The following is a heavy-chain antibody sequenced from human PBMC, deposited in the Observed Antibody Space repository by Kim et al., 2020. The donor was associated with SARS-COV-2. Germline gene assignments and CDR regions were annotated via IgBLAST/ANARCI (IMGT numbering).Heavy chain of an antibody. V-gene: IGHV3-21*01. Sequence: GGSLRLSCAASGFTFSSYSMNWVRQAPGKGLEWVSSISSSSSYIYYADSVKGRFTISRDNAKNSLYLQMNSLRAEDTAVYYCARDLLAGLYYFDYWGQGTLVTGSS. CDR3: ARDLLAGLYYFDY. CDR2: ISSSSSYI. J-gene: IGHJ4*02. CDR1: GFTFSSYS. D-gene: IGHD6-19*01.